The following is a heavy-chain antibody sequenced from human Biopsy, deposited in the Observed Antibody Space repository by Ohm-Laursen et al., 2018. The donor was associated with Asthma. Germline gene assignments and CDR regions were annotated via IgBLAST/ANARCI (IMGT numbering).Heavy chain of an antibody. V-gene: IGHV3-30*01. CDR1: EFSFSNFA. CDR2: ISKDASTQ. J-gene: IGHJ3*02. D-gene: IGHD1-1*01. Sequence: SLRLSCSAPEFSFSNFAIHWVRQAPGKGLEWVGVISKDASTQDYADSVKGRFTMARDNSKNTLDLQMNSLREEDTAAYYCVRDGTDDAFDIWGQGTVVSVSS. CDR3: VRDGTDDAFDI.